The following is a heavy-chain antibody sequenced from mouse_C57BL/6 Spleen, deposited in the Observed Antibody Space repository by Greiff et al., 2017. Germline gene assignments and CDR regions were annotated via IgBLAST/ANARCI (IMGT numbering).Heavy chain of an antibody. J-gene: IGHJ1*03. V-gene: IGHV1-54*01. CDR3: ARDYAYDSYWYFDV. CDR2: INPGSGGT. Sequence: VQLQQSGAELVRPGTSVKVSCKASGYAFTNYLIEWVKQRPGQGLEWIGVINPGSGGTNYNEKFKGKATLTADKSSSTAYMQLSSLTSEDSAVYFCARDYAYDSYWYFDVWGTGTTVTVSS. D-gene: IGHD2-2*01. CDR1: GYAFTNYL.